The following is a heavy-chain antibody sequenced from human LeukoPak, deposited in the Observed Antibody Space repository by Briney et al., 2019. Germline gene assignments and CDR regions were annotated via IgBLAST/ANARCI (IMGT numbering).Heavy chain of an antibody. CDR2: ISSSSSYI. CDR1: GFTFSSYS. J-gene: IGHJ4*02. V-gene: IGHV3-21*01. Sequence: GGSLRLSCAASGFTFSSYSMNWVRQAPGKGLEWVTSISSSSSYIYYADSVKGRFTISRDNAKNSLYLQMNSLRAEDTAVYYCAREESTDFDYWGQGTLVTVSS. CDR3: AREESTDFDY. D-gene: IGHD4-17*01.